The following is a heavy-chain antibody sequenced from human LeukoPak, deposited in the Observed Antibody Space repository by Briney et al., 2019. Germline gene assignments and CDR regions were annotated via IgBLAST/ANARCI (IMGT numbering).Heavy chain of an antibody. CDR2: IYYSGST. CDR1: GGSISSYY. Sequence: PSETLSLTCTVSGGSISSYYWSWIRQPPGKGLEWIGYIYYSGSTNYNPSLKSRVRTSVDTSKKQFSLKLSSVTAADTAIYYCATYRQVLLPFESWGQGTLVTVSS. V-gene: IGHV4-59*01. CDR3: ATYRQVLLPFES. J-gene: IGHJ4*02. D-gene: IGHD2-8*02.